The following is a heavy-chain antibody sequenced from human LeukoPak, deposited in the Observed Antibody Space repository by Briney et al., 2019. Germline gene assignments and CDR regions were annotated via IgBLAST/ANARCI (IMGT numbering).Heavy chain of an antibody. V-gene: IGHV3-30*02. CDR1: GFTFSSYG. D-gene: IGHD6-19*01. Sequence: GGSLRLSCAASGFTFSSYGMHWVRQAPGKGLEWVAFIRYDGSNKYYADSVKGRFTISRGNSKNTLYLQMNSLRAEDTAVYYCARPARVAGWYWGQGTLVTVSS. J-gene: IGHJ4*02. CDR2: IRYDGSNK. CDR3: ARPARVAGWY.